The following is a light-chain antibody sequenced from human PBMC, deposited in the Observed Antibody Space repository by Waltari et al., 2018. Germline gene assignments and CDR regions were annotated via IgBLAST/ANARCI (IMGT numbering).Light chain of an antibody. Sequence: SSELTQPPSVSVSPGQTARITCSGDALSKEPVFWYQQRPGQAPVLMIYKGSQRPSGIPERFSGSKSGTIVTLTISGVQAEDEADYYCQTADASATWLFGGGTKLTVL. CDR2: KGS. CDR1: ALSKEP. CDR3: QTADASATWL. V-gene: IGLV3-25*03. J-gene: IGLJ3*02.